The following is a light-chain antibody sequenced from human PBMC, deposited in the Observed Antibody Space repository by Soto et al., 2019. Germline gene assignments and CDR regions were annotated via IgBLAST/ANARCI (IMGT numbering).Light chain of an antibody. CDR2: AAS. CDR1: QVIGND. Sequence: AIKMTQSPSSLSASIGDRVTITCRASQVIGNDLGWYQQKPGKAPKLLIYAASSLQSGVPSRFSGSGSGTDFTLTISSLQPEDFATYYCLQDYNYPLTFGGGTKVEIK. V-gene: IGKV1-6*01. CDR3: LQDYNYPLT. J-gene: IGKJ4*01.